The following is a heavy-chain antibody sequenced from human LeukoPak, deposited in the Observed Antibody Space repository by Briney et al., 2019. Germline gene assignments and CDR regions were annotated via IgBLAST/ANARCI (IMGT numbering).Heavy chain of an antibody. CDR2: INQDGSAK. J-gene: IGHJ4*02. D-gene: IGHD3-16*01. Sequence: GGSLRLSCALSRITFSSNWMNWVRQAPGRGPAWVANINQDGSAKFYVDSVRGRFTISRYNARNSVYLQRDSLRAEDTALYYCMPGGSDSDYWGQGTLVTVSS. CDR3: MPGGSDSDY. V-gene: IGHV3-7*01. CDR1: RITFSSNW.